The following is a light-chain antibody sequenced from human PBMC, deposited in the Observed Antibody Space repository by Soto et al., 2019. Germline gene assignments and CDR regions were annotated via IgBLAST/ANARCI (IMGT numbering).Light chain of an antibody. V-gene: IGLV1-40*01. Sequence: QSVLTQPPSVSGAPGQRVTISCTGSSSNIGACYDVHWYQQLPGKAPKLLIYGNSNRPSGVPDRFSGSKSGTTASLATTGGLDDDEEDDYYRSYDSSRSPWVFGGGTKLTVL. CDR2: GNS. J-gene: IGLJ3*02. CDR1: SSNIGACYD. CDR3: RSYDSSRSPWV.